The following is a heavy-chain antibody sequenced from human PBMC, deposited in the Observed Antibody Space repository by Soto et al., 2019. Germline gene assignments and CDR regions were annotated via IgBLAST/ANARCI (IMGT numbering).Heavy chain of an antibody. CDR3: ARNGARAYCGGDCYSAPLVMDV. CDR1: GCTYSSYA. Sequence: SVQVSCKASGCTYSSYAISWVGQAPGQGLEWMGGIIPIFGTANYAQMFQGRVTITADESTSTAYMELGSLRSEDTAVYYCARNGARAYCGGDCYSAPLVMDVWGQGTTVTVSS. J-gene: IGHJ6*02. CDR2: IIPIFGTA. V-gene: IGHV1-69*13. D-gene: IGHD2-21*02.